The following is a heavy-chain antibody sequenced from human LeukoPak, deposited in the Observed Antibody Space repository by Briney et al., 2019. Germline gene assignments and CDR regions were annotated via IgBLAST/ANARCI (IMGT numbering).Heavy chain of an antibody. J-gene: IGHJ4*02. Sequence: GGSLRLSCAASGFTLSSYGMHWVRQAPGKGLKWVAVIWYDGSNKYYADSVKGRFTISRDNSKNTLYLQMNSLRAEDTAVYYCARARPGIAVADYYFDYWGQGTLVTVSS. CDR2: IWYDGSNK. D-gene: IGHD6-19*01. CDR3: ARARPGIAVADYYFDY. CDR1: GFTLSSYG. V-gene: IGHV3-33*01.